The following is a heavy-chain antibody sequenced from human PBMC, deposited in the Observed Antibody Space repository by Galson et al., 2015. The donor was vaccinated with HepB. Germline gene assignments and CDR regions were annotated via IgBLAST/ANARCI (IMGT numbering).Heavy chain of an antibody. Sequence: ETLSLTCAVYGGSFSGYYWSWIRQPPGKGLEWIGEINHSESTNYNPSLKSRVTISVDTSKNQFSLKLSSVTAADTAVYYCARVCIMITFGGVIVRSWFDPWGQGTLVTVSS. CDR1: GGSFSGYY. CDR3: ARVCIMITFGGVIVRSWFDP. V-gene: IGHV4-34*01. CDR2: INHSEST. D-gene: IGHD3-16*02. J-gene: IGHJ5*02.